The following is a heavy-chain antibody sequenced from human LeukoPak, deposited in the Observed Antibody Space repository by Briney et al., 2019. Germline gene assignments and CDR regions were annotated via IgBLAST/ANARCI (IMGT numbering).Heavy chain of an antibody. CDR2: IRYDGSNK. V-gene: IGHV3-30*02. Sequence: PGGSLRLSCAASGFTFSSYGMHWVHQAPGKGLEWVAFIRYDGSNKYYADSVKGRFTISRDNSKNTLYLQMNSLRAEDTAVYYCAKWGCSGGDCYPFDYWGQGTLVTVSS. D-gene: IGHD2-15*01. CDR1: GFTFSSYG. J-gene: IGHJ4*02. CDR3: AKWGCSGGDCYPFDY.